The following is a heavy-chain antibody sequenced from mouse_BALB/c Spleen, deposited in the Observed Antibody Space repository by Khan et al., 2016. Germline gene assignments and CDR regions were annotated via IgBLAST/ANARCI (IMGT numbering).Heavy chain of an antibody. CDR1: GYSITSGYG. Sequence: EVQLVESGPGLVKPSQSLSLTCTVPGYSITSGYGWNWIRQFPGNKLEWMGYISYSGSTNYNPSLKSRISITRDTSKNQFFLQLNSVTTEDTAPYYSARTGRIKYWGQGTTLTVSS. CDR2: ISYSGST. V-gene: IGHV3-2*02. D-gene: IGHD1-1*01. J-gene: IGHJ2*01. CDR3: ARTGRIKY.